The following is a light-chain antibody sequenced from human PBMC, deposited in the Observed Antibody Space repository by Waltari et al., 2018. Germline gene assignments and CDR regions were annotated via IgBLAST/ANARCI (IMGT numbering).Light chain of an antibody. CDR2: LGS. CDR1: QSLLHSKGYKY. J-gene: IGKJ2*01. V-gene: IGKV2-28*01. CDR3: MQALQTPYT. Sequence: IVMTQSPLSLPVTPGEPVSITCRSSQSLLHSKGYKYLDWYLQKPGQSPQLLIYLGSNRASGVPDRFSGSGSGTYFTLKISRVEAEDVGVYYCMQALQTPYTFGQGTKLEIK.